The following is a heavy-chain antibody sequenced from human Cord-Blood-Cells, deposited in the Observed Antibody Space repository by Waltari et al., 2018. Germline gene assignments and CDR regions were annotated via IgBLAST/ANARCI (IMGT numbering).Heavy chain of an antibody. CDR3: AREEMGSEVNCTNGVCYSTVVAPTYFDY. D-gene: IGHD2-8*01. V-gene: IGHV4-39*02. J-gene: IGHJ4*02. CDR1: GGSISSSSYY. CDR2: IYYSGST. Sequence: QLQLQESGPGLVKPSETLSLTCTVSGGSISSSSYYWGWIRQPPGKGLEWIGSIYYSGSTYYNPSLKSRVTISVDTSKNQFSLKLSSVTAADTAVYYCAREEMGSEVNCTNGVCYSTVVAPTYFDYWGQGTLVTVSS.